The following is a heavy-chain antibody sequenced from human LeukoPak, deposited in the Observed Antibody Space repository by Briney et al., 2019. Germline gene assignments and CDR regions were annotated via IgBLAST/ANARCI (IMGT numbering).Heavy chain of an antibody. CDR3: ARLITGTTTAFDI. D-gene: IGHD1-7*01. CDR2: AYTSGST. J-gene: IGHJ3*02. V-gene: IGHV4-4*07. CDR1: GGSISGYY. Sequence: SETLSLTCSVSGGSISGYYWTWIRQPAGKGLEWIGRAYTSGSTHYNPSLKTRLTMSVDTSKNQFSLKLSSVTAADTAVYYCARLITGTTTAFDIWGQGTMVTVSS.